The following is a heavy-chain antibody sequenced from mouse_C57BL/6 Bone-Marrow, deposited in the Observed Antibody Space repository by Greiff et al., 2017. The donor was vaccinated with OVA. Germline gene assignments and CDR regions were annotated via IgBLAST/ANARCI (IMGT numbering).Heavy chain of an antibody. CDR2: IHPNSGST. CDR3: AGSSGWGSFAY. V-gene: IGHV1-64*01. J-gene: IGHJ3*01. D-gene: IGHD3-2*02. Sequence: QVQLQQSGAELVKPGASVKLSCKASGYTFTSYWMHWVKQRPGQGLEWIGMIHPNSGSTNYNEKFKSKATLTVDTSSSTAYMQLSSLTSEDSAVYDCAGSSGWGSFAYWGQGTLVTVSA. CDR1: GYTFTSYW.